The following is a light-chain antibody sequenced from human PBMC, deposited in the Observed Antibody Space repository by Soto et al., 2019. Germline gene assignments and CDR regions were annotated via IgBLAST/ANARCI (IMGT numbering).Light chain of an antibody. V-gene: IGKV3-20*01. Sequence: EIVLTQSPGTLSVSPGETATLSCRTSHSVSSSYLAWYQQKPGQAPRLLIYGASNRATGIPDRFSGSGSGTDFSLTISRLEPEDFAVYYCQQYGNSPLFGQGTRLEIK. CDR2: GAS. CDR3: QQYGNSPL. CDR1: HSVSSSY. J-gene: IGKJ5*01.